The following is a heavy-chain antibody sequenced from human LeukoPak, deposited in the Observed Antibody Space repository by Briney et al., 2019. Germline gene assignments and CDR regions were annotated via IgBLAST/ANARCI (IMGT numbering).Heavy chain of an antibody. V-gene: IGHV3-23*01. CDR3: AKDRPGGRYFDWQPAERAFDM. Sequence: GGSLRLSCAASGFTFYRYGMSWVRQAPGKGLEWVSVIGGSDDSTHYADSVKGRFTISRDNSKNTLYLQMNSLRADDTAIYYCAKDRPGGRYFDWQPAERAFDMWGQGTMVTVSS. D-gene: IGHD3-9*01. CDR1: GFTFYRYG. CDR2: IGGSDDST. J-gene: IGHJ3*02.